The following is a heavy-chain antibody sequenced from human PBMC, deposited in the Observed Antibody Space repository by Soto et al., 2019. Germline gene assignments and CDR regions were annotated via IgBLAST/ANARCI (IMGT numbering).Heavy chain of an antibody. CDR1: GYSFTSYW. CDR3: ARQQGCSGGSCYAFDI. J-gene: IGHJ3*02. V-gene: IGHV5-51*01. Sequence: PGESLKISCKGSGYSFTSYWIGWVRQMPGKGLEWMGIIYPGDSDTRYSPSFQGQVTISADKSISTAYLQWSSLKASDIAMYYCARQQGCSGGSCYAFDIWGQGTMVTVSS. D-gene: IGHD2-15*01. CDR2: IYPGDSDT.